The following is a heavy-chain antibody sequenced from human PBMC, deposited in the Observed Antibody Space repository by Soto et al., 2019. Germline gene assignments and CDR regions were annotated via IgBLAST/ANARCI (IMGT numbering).Heavy chain of an antibody. CDR2: IIPIFGTA. D-gene: IGHD6-13*01. Sequence: QVQLVQSGAEVKKPGSSVKVSCKASGGTFSSYAISWVRQAPGQGLEWMGGIIPIFGTANYAQKFQGRVTXXAXEXXSPAYMELSSLRSEDTAVYYCARDLFVSSQGGFGYWGQGTLVTVSS. V-gene: IGHV1-69*12. CDR1: GGTFSSYA. J-gene: IGHJ4*02. CDR3: ARDLFVSSQGGFGY.